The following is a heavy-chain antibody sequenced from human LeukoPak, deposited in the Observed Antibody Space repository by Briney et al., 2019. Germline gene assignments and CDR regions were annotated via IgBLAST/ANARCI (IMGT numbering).Heavy chain of an antibody. Sequence: GGSLRLSCAASGFTFSSYEMNWVRQAPGKGLEWVSYISSSGATRYYADSVKGRFTMSRDNAKNSLYLLLNSLRAEDTAVYYCARDPYNGSYGDDYYYYMDVWGKGTTVTISS. CDR1: GFTFSSYE. J-gene: IGHJ6*03. CDR2: ISSSGATR. CDR3: ARDPYNGSYGDDYYYYMDV. V-gene: IGHV3-48*03. D-gene: IGHD1-26*01.